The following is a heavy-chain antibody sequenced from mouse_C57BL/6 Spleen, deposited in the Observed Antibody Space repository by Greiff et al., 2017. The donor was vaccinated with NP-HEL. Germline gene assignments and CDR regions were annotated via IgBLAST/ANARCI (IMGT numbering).Heavy chain of an antibody. D-gene: IGHD1-1*01. CDR3: ARAYGSKDASMDY. V-gene: IGHV1-69*01. CDR2: IDPSDSYT. J-gene: IGHJ4*01. CDR1: GYTFTSYW. Sequence: QVQLKQPGAELVMPGASVKLSCKASGYTFTSYWMHWVKQRPGQGLEWIGEIDPSDSYTNYNQKFKGKSTLTVDKSSSTAYMQLSSLTSEDSAVYYCARAYGSKDASMDYWGQGTSVTVSS.